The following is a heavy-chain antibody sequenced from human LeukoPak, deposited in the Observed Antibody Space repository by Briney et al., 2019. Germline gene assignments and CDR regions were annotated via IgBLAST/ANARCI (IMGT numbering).Heavy chain of an antibody. D-gene: IGHD2-15*01. J-gene: IGHJ4*02. CDR1: GGSFSGYY. V-gene: IGHV4-34*01. CDR3: ARERHVIVVVVAATPFYYFDY. CDR2: INHSGST. Sequence: PSETLSLTCAVYGGSFSGYYWSWIRQPPGKGLEWIGEINHSGSTNYNPSLKSRVTISVDTSKNQFSLKLSSVTAADTAVYYCARERHVIVVVVAATPFYYFDYWGQGTLVTVSS.